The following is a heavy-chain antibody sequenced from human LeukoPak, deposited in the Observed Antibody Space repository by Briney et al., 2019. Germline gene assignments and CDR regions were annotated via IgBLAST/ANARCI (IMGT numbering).Heavy chain of an antibody. CDR1: GFTFSSYA. V-gene: IGHV3-30*04. J-gene: IGHJ3*02. Sequence: GGSLRLSCAASGFTFSSYAMHWVRQAPGKGLEWVAVISYDGSNKYYADSVKGRFTISRDNSKNTLYLQMNSLRAEDTAVYYCARSGCSYGYRGAFDIWGQGTMVTVSS. CDR3: ARSGCSYGYRGAFDI. CDR2: ISYDGSNK. D-gene: IGHD5-18*01.